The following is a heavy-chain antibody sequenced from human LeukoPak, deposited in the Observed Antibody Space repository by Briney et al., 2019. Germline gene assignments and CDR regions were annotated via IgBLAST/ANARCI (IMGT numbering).Heavy chain of an antibody. J-gene: IGHJ4*02. D-gene: IGHD2-2*03. CDR2: LSYTGKT. Sequence: PSETLSLTCVVSGASVSTSHWNWIRQLPGKGLEWIGCLSYTGKTDYNPSLASRVTISLGTSKNQVSLKLSSVTAADTAVYYCARGWIDGLDYWGQGTLVTVSS. CDR3: ARGWIDGLDY. CDR1: GASVSTSH. V-gene: IGHV4-59*02.